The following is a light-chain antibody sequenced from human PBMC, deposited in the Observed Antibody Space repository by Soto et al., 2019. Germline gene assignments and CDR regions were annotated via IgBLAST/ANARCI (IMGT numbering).Light chain of an antibody. V-gene: IGKV3-20*01. CDR3: QQYGSSPLT. CDR1: QSVRNNY. J-gene: IGKJ4*01. Sequence: EIVLTQSPGTLSLSPGERATLSCRASQSVRNNYLAWYQQKPGQAPRLLIYDASTRATGIPDRFSGSGSGTDFTLTISRLEPEDFAVYYCQQYGSSPLTFGGGTKVEIK. CDR2: DAS.